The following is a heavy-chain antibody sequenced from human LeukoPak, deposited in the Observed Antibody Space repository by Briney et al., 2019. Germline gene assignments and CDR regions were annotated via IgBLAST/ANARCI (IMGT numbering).Heavy chain of an antibody. J-gene: IGHJ5*02. D-gene: IGHD3-22*01. CDR1: GFIFSNSA. CDR2: IVVGSGNT. V-gene: IGHV1-58*01. Sequence: TSVKVSCKASGFIFSNSAVQWVRQARGQRLEWIGWIVVGSGNTNFARKFQERVTITRDMSTSTAYMELSSLRSEDTAVYYCAAQINYHDSTVWDPWGQGTLVTVSS. CDR3: AAQINYHDSTVWDP.